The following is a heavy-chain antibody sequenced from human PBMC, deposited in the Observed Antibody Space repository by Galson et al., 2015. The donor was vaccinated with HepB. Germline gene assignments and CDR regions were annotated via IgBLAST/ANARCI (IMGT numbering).Heavy chain of an antibody. V-gene: IGHV1-2*06. CDR2: INPNSGGT. D-gene: IGHD2-21*01. CDR3: ARDRTSGDGLYYYYYMDV. CDR1: GYTFTGYY. Sequence: SVKVSCKASGYTFTGYYMHWVRQAPGQGLEWMGRINPNSGGTNYAQKFQGRVTMTRDTSISTAYMELSRLRSDDTAVYYCARDRTSGDGLYYYYYMDVWGKGTTVTVSS. J-gene: IGHJ6*03.